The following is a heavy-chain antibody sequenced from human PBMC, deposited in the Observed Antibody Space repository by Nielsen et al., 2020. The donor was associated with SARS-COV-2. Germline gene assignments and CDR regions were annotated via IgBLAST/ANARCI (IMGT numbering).Heavy chain of an antibody. CDR3: AREDGDYDFWSGRFYYYGMDV. D-gene: IGHD3-3*01. V-gene: IGHV3-74*01. CDR2: INSDGSST. Sequence: VRQAPGKGLVWVSRINSDGSSTSYADSVKGRFTISRDNAKNTLYLQMNSLRAEDTAVYYCAREDGDYDFWSGRFYYYGMDVWGQGTTVTVSS. J-gene: IGHJ6*02.